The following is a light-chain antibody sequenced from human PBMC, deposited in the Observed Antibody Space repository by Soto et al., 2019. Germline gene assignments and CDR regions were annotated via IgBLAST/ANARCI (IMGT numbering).Light chain of an antibody. Sequence: EIVMTQSPATLSVSPGDRATLYCKASQRISSNLAWYQQKPGQPPRLLIYGASTRASGIPARFSGSGSGTEFTLTISGLQSEDFALYYCQQYNIWPPYTFGQGTKVDIK. CDR1: QRISSN. J-gene: IGKJ2*01. V-gene: IGKV3-15*01. CDR3: QQYNIWPPYT. CDR2: GAS.